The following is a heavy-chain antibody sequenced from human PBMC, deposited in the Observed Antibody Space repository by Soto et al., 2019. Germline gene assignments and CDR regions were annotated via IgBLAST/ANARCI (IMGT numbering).Heavy chain of an antibody. V-gene: IGHV1-8*01. CDR2: MNPNSGNT. J-gene: IGHJ6*02. CDR3: AXGEYYDSSGYLYYYYGMDV. Sequence: ASVKVSCKASGYTFTSYDINWVRQATGQGLEWMGWMNPNSGNTGYAQKFQGRVTMTRNTSISTAYMELSSLRSEDTAVYYCAXGEYYDSSGYLYYYYGMDVWGQGTTVTVSS. D-gene: IGHD3-22*01. CDR1: GYTFTSYD.